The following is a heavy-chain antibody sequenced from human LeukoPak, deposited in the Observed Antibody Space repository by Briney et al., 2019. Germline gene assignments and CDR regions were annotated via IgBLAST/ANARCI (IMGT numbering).Heavy chain of an antibody. D-gene: IGHD3-10*01. CDR1: GFTFSSYA. J-gene: IGHJ4*02. CDR3: ARDQLLWFGEFTKFDY. V-gene: IGHV3-30-3*01. Sequence: GGSLRLSCAASGFTFSSYAMHWVRQAPGKGLEWVAVISHDGSNKYYADSVKGRFTISRDNPKNTLYLQMNSLRAEDTAVYYCARDQLLWFGEFTKFDYWGQGTLVTVSS. CDR2: ISHDGSNK.